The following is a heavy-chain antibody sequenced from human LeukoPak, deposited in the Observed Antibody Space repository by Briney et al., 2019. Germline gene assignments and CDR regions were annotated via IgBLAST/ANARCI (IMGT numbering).Heavy chain of an antibody. Sequence: GGSLRLSCAASGFRFSDYWMAWVRQAPGKGLDWGANIKQDGSEKSYADSVKGRFTISRDNAVESLYLQMNRPRVEDTAVYYCARGQYCSSTSCWRFDYWGQGAQVTVSS. CDR2: IKQDGSEK. V-gene: IGHV3-7*01. CDR3: ARGQYCSSTSCWRFDY. D-gene: IGHD2-2*01. J-gene: IGHJ4*02. CDR1: GFRFSDYW.